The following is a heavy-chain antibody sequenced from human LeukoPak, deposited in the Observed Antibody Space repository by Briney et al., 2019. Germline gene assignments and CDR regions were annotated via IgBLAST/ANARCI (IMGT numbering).Heavy chain of an antibody. CDR1: GGSISSGSYY. Sequence: SETLSLTCTVSGGSISSGSYYWGWIRQPPGKGLEWIGSIYYSGSTYYNPSLKSRVTISVDTSKNQFSLKLSSVTAADTAVYYCASIRGNYYDSSGYEDYWGQGTLVTVSS. V-gene: IGHV4-39*01. CDR2: IYYSGST. D-gene: IGHD3-22*01. CDR3: ASIRGNYYDSSGYEDY. J-gene: IGHJ4*02.